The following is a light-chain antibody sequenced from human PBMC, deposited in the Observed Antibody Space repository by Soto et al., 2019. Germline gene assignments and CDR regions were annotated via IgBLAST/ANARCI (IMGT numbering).Light chain of an antibody. CDR3: HKYYTTPRT. V-gene: IGKV4-1*01. Sequence: VLTHSPSSLAVSLGERATVNCRSSQSVLDNSTNTSFLSWYQKKPGHPPQLLVHWASGREAGVPDRFSGGGSGTDFTLTISSMHAEDVAVYYGHKYYTTPRTIGPGTQLEIK. J-gene: IGKJ2*01. CDR1: QSVLDNSTNTSF. CDR2: WAS.